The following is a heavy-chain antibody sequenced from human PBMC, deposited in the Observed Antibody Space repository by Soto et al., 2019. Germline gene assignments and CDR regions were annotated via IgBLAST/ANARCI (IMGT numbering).Heavy chain of an antibody. D-gene: IGHD6-13*01. J-gene: IGHJ5*02. V-gene: IGHV4-30-4*01. CDR1: GGSIRSGDYY. CDR3: ARATGEQQPYNWFDP. Sequence: QVQLQESGPGLVKPSQTQTLTCTVSGGSIRSGDYYWSWIRQPPGRGLEWIGYIYYSGSTYYNPSLKSRVTISLDTSKNQFSLKLSSVTAADTAVYYCARATGEQQPYNWFDPWGQGTLVTVSS. CDR2: IYYSGST.